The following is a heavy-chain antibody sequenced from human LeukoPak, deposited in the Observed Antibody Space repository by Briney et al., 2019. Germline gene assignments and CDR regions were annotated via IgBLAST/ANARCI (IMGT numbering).Heavy chain of an antibody. J-gene: IGHJ4*02. CDR3: AKGLSSVPRYYFDY. CDR2: ISGSGGST. CDR1: GFTFRSYA. Sequence: GGSLRHSCAASGFTFRSYAMSWVRQAPGKGLEWVSAISGSGGSTNYADSVKGRFTISRDNSKNTLYLQMNSLRAEDTAVYYCAKGLSSVPRYYFDYWGQGTLVTVSS. D-gene: IGHD3-10*01. V-gene: IGHV3-23*01.